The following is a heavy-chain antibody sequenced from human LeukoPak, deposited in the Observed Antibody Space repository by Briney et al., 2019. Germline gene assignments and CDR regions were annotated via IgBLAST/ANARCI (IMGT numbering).Heavy chain of an antibody. J-gene: IGHJ4*02. CDR1: GGTFSSYA. V-gene: IGHV1-69*05. CDR3: AALHDYGDYGVVWGDPAFDY. CDR2: IIPIFGTA. Sequence: SVKVSXKASGGTFSSYAISWVRQAPGQGLEWMGGIIPIFGTANYAQKFQGRVTITTDESTSTAYMELSSLRSEDTAVYYCAALHDYGDYGVVWGDPAFDYWGQGTLVTVSS. D-gene: IGHD4-17*01.